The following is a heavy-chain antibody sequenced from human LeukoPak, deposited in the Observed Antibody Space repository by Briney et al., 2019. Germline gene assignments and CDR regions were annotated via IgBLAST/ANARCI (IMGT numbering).Heavy chain of an antibody. D-gene: IGHD2-15*01. CDR3: TTVRGGCSSSSCYFEN. V-gene: IGHV4-4*02. CDR2: ISNSGTT. CDR1: GDSISSNYW. J-gene: IGHJ4*02. Sequence: PSETLSLTCAVSGDSISSNYWWTWVRQSPGKGLQWVGAISNSGTTKYNPALSSRVIISLDKSKNQFSLNLRSVTVADRAVYYCTTVRGGCSSSSCYFENWGQGALVTVSP.